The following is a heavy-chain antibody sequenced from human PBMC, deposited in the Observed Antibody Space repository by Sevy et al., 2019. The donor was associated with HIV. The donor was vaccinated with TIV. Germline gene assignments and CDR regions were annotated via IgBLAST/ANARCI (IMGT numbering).Heavy chain of an antibody. CDR1: EFTFSSYA. Sequence: GGSLRLSCSASEFTFSSYAMSWVRQAPGKGLEWVSSISGSGRFTYYADFVEGRFIISRDNSKNTLSVQMNSLRAEDTAVYYCANGFCSGATCPRDYYYYGMDVWGQGTTVSVSS. J-gene: IGHJ6*02. D-gene: IGHD2-15*01. V-gene: IGHV3-23*01. CDR3: ANGFCSGATCPRDYYYYGMDV. CDR2: ISGSGRFT.